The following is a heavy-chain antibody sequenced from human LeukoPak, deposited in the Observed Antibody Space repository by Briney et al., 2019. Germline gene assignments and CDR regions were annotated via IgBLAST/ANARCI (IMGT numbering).Heavy chain of an antibody. V-gene: IGHV3-21*01. D-gene: IGHD3-22*01. J-gene: IGHJ3*02. CDR3: ASCKVLSDYYDSSGYYPDAFDI. Sequence: GGSLRLFCAASGFTFSSYSMNWVRQARGKGLEWVSSISSSSSYIYYADSVKGRFTISRDNAKNSLYLQMNSLRAEDTAVYYCASCKVLSDYYDSSGYYPDAFDIWGQGTMVTVSS. CDR2: ISSSSSYI. CDR1: GFTFSSYS.